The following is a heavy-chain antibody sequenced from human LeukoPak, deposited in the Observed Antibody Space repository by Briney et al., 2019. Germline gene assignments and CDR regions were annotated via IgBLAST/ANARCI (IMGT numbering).Heavy chain of an antibody. D-gene: IGHD4-17*01. Sequence: SETLSLTCTVSGGSISSYYWSWIRQPAGKGLEWIGRIYTSGSTNYNPSLKSRVTMSVDTSKDQFSLKLSSVSAADTAVYYCARDLRWYGDYWFDPWGQGTLVTVSS. V-gene: IGHV4-4*07. J-gene: IGHJ5*02. CDR1: GGSISSYY. CDR3: ARDLRWYGDYWFDP. CDR2: IYTSGST.